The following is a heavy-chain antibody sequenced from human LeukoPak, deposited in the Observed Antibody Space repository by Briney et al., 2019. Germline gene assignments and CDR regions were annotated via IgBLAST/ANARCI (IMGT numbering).Heavy chain of an antibody. V-gene: IGHV1-58*02. CDR2: IVVGSGNT. CDR1: GFTFTSSA. D-gene: IGHD3-10*01. Sequence: SVKVSCKASGFTFTSSAMQWVRQARGQRLEWIGWIVVGSGNTNYAQKFQERVTITRDMSTSTAYMELSSLRSEDTAVYYCARELVLWFGELYRGGWFDPWGQGTLVTVSS. CDR3: ARELVLWFGELYRGGWFDP. J-gene: IGHJ5*02.